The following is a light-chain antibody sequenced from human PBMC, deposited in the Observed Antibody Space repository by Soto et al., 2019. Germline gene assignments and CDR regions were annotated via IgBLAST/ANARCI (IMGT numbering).Light chain of an antibody. V-gene: IGKV1-27*01. Sequence: DIQMTQSPSSRSASVRDRVTITGRVSQGISNYLAWYQQKPGKVPKLLIYAESTLQSGVPSRFSGSGSGTDFTLTISSLQPEDVATYYCQKYDSAPWTFGQGTKVEIK. CDR3: QKYDSAPWT. J-gene: IGKJ1*01. CDR1: QGISNY. CDR2: AES.